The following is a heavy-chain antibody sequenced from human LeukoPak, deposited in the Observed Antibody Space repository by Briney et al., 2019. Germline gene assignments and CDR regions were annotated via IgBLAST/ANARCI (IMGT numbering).Heavy chain of an antibody. J-gene: IGHJ4*02. V-gene: IGHV1-69*01. D-gene: IGHD2-2*01. CDR3: ARGVVPAAMRGYFDY. CDR2: IIPIFGTA. CDR1: GGTFSSYA. Sequence: SVKVSCKASGGTFSSYAISWVRQAPGQGLEWMGGIIPIFGTANYAQKFQGRVTITADESTSTAYMELSSLRSEGTAVYYCARGVVPAAMRGYFDYWGQGTLVTVSS.